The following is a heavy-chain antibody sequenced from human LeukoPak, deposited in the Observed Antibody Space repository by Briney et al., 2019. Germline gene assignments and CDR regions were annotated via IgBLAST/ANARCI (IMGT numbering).Heavy chain of an antibody. V-gene: IGHV3-23*01. D-gene: IGHD2-2*03. CDR3: AKVLDIGDVCDI. CDR1: GFTFSSYA. Sequence: GGSLRLSCAASGFTFSSYAMSWVRQAPGKGLEWVSAISGSGGSTYYADSVKGRFTISRDNSKNTLYLQMNSLRAEDTAVFYCAKVLDIGDVCDIWGQGTMVTVSS. J-gene: IGHJ3*02. CDR2: ISGSGGST.